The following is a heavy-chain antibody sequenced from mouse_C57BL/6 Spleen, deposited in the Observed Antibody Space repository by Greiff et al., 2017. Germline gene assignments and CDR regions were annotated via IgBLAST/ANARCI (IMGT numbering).Heavy chain of an antibody. CDR2: IWSGGST. CDR1: GFSLTSYG. V-gene: IGHV2-2*01. CDR3: ARDYYGSSDPAWFAY. D-gene: IGHD1-1*01. Sequence: VMLVESGPGLVQPSQSLSITCTVSGFSLTSYGVHWVRQSPGKGLEWLGVIWSGGSTDYNAAFISRLSISKDNSKSQVFFKMNILQADDTARDYSARDYYGSSDPAWFAYWGQGTLVTVSA. J-gene: IGHJ3*01.